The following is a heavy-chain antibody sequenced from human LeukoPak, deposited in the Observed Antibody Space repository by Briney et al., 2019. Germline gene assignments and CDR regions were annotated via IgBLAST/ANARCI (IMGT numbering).Heavy chain of an antibody. CDR2: IRYDGTKI. CDR3: AKLVGAIPSDY. CDR1: GFTFSSYG. D-gene: IGHD1-26*01. J-gene: IGHJ4*02. V-gene: IGHV3-30*02. Sequence: GGSLRLSCAASGFTFSSYGMHWVRQAPGKGLEWVSFIRYDGTKIYYADSVKGRLTISRDNSKNTLYLQLSSLRAEDTAVYYCAKLVGAIPSDYWGQGTLVTVSS.